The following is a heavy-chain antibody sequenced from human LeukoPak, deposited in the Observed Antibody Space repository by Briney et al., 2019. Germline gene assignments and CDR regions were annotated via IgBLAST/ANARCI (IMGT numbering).Heavy chain of an antibody. Sequence: SETLSLTCTVSGGSISSSSYYWGWIRQPPGKGLEWIGSIYYSGSTYYNPSLKSRVTISVDTSKNQFSLKLSSVTAADTAVYYCARDPNSSSWAQGNWFDPWGQGTLVTVSS. D-gene: IGHD6-13*01. CDR1: GGSISSSSYY. J-gene: IGHJ5*02. V-gene: IGHV4-39*07. CDR2: IYYSGST. CDR3: ARDPNSSSWAQGNWFDP.